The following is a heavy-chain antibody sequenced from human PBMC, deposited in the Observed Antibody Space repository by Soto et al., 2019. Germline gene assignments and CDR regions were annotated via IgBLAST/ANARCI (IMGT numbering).Heavy chain of an antibody. CDR1: GFTLSNAW. J-gene: IGHJ4*02. CDR3: TTDTRRISVFGVPWDS. Sequence: GGSLRLSCAASGFTLSNAWMNWVRHTPGRGLEWVGRIKSRSDGGTPDYGAPVKGRFTISRDGSLNTVYLQMNSLTAEDTGVYYCTTDTRRISVFGVPWDSWGQGTLVTVSS. V-gene: IGHV3-15*01. D-gene: IGHD3-3*01. CDR2: IKSRSDGGTP.